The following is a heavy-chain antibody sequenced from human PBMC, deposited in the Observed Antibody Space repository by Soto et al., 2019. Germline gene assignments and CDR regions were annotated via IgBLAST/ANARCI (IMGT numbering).Heavy chain of an antibody. CDR1: GFTFSSYS. Sequence: PGWSLRLSCAASGFTFSSYSMNCVRQAPGKGLEWVSSISSSSSYIYYADSVKGRFTISRDNAKNSLYLQMNSLRAEDTAVYYCARSLGESLYSHGMDVWGQGTTVTVSS. CDR2: ISSSSSYI. J-gene: IGHJ6*02. CDR3: ARSLGESLYSHGMDV. D-gene: IGHD3-10*01. V-gene: IGHV3-21*01.